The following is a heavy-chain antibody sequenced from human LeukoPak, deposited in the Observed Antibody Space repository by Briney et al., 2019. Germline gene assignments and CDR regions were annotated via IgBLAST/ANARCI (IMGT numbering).Heavy chain of an antibody. J-gene: IGHJ5*02. CDR3: ARGPPLIVVVPSINWFDP. V-gene: IGHV4-34*01. CDR1: GGSSRGYY. D-gene: IGHD2-2*01. Sequence: PSETLSLTCAGYGGSSRGYYWSWIRQPPGKGLEWIGEINHSGSTNYNPSLKSRVTISVDTSKNQFSLKLSSVTAADTAVYYCARGPPLIVVVPSINWFDPWGQGTLVTVSS. CDR2: INHSGST.